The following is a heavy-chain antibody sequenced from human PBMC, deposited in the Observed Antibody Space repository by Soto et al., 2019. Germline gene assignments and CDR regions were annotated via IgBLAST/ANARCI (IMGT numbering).Heavy chain of an antibody. CDR2: TYYRSKWYN. CDR3: ARDKLEMATILQGYYYYYGMDV. J-gene: IGHJ6*02. D-gene: IGHD5-12*01. CDR1: GDSVSSNSAA. Sequence: PSQTLSLTCATSGDSVSSNSAAWNWIRQSPSRGLEWLGRTYYRSKWYNDYAVSVKSRITINPDTSKNQFSLQLNSVTPEDTAVYYCARDKLEMATILQGYYYYYGMDVWGQGTTVTVSS. V-gene: IGHV6-1*01.